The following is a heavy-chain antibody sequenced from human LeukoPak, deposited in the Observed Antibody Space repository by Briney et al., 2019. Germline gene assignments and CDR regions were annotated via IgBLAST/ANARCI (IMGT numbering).Heavy chain of an antibody. V-gene: IGHV3-23*01. CDR3: TGYDDYEDS. J-gene: IGHJ4*02. D-gene: IGHD4-17*01. CDR2: ISGNGDNT. CDR1: GFAFSSYA. Sequence: GGSLRLSCAASGFAFSSYAMGWVRQAPGKGLEWVSLISGNGDNTYYPDSVKGRFSISRVNSKNTLYLQMNSLRAEDTAIYFYTGYDDYEDSWGRGTLVTVSS.